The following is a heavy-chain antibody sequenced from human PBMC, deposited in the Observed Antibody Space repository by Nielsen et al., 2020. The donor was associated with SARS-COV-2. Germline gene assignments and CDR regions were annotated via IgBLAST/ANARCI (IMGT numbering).Heavy chain of an antibody. Sequence: GESLKISCTTSGFTFGDYAMSWVRQAPGKGLEWISYISASGSYTNYADSLRGRFTISRDNAKNSLYLQMNSLRAEDTAMYYCAKSGNCNGGICYSTEYFQDWGQGTLVTVSS. CDR1: GFTFGDYA. CDR3: AKSGNCNGGICYSTEYFQD. V-gene: IGHV3-11*03. D-gene: IGHD2-15*01. J-gene: IGHJ1*01. CDR2: ISASGSYT.